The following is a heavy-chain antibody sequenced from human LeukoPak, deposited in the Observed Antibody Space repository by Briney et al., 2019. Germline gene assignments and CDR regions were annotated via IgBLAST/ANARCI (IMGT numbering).Heavy chain of an antibody. Sequence: PGGSLRLSCAASGFTFSSYAMSWVRQAPGKGLEWVSAISGSGGSTYYADSVKGRFTISRDNSKNTLYLQMNSLRAEDTAVYYCASPALGKYQLEYGMDVWGQGTTVTVSS. D-gene: IGHD2-2*01. CDR1: GFTFSSYA. V-gene: IGHV3-23*01. CDR2: ISGSGGST. J-gene: IGHJ6*02. CDR3: ASPALGKYQLEYGMDV.